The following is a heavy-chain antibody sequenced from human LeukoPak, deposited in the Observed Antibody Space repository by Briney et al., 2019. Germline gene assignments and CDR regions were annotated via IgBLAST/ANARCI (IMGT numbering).Heavy chain of an antibody. CDR3: ARGRSNTAMDDAFDI. CDR2: IYHSGST. V-gene: IGHV4-30-2*01. Sequence: SETLSLTCTVSGGSISSGGYYWSWLRQPPGTGLEWIGYIYHSGSTYYNPSLKSRVTISVDRSKNQFSLKLSSVTAADTAVYYCARGRSNTAMDDAFDIWGQGTMVTVSS. D-gene: IGHD5-18*01. CDR1: GGSISSGGYY. J-gene: IGHJ3*02.